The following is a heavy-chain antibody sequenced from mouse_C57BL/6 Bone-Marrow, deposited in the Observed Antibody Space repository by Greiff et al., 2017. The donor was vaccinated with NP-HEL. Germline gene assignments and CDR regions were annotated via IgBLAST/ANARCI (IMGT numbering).Heavy chain of an antibody. D-gene: IGHD3-3*01. CDR2: ISYDGSN. V-gene: IGHV3-6*01. J-gene: IGHJ2*01. Sequence: DVQLQESGPGLVKPSQSLSLTCSVTGYSITSGYYWNWIRQFPGNKQEWMGYISYDGSNNYNPSLKNRISITRDTSKNQFFLKLNSVTTEDTATYYCARGDSSFDYWGQGTTLTVSS. CDR3: ARGDSSFDY. CDR1: GYSITSGYY.